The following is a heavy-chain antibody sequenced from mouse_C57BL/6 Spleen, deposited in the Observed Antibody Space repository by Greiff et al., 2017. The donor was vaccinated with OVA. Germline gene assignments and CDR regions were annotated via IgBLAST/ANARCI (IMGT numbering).Heavy chain of an antibody. D-gene: IGHD2-5*01. CDR1: GYTFTSYW. V-gene: IGHV1-64*01. CDR2: IHPNSGST. J-gene: IGHJ3*01. CDR3: ARGAYYSNYLAWFAY. Sequence: QVQLRQPGAELVKPGASVKLSCKASGYTFTSYWMHWVKQRPGQGLEWIGMIHPNSGSTNYNEKFKSKATLTVDKSSSTAYMQLSSLTSEDSAVYYCARGAYYSNYLAWFAYWGQGTLVTVSA.